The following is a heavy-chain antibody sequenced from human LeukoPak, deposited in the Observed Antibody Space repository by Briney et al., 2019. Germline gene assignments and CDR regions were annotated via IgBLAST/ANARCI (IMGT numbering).Heavy chain of an antibody. Sequence: SETLSLTCAVTGYSISSGYYWGWIRQPPGKGLEWIGIIYHGGSTYYNPSLKSRVTISVDTSSNHFSLTLSSVTAADTAVYYCARRSGSGYNYFDSWGQGTLVTVSS. CDR3: ARRSGSGYNYFDS. CDR2: IYHGGST. CDR1: GYSISSGYY. D-gene: IGHD3-22*01. V-gene: IGHV4-38-2*01. J-gene: IGHJ4*02.